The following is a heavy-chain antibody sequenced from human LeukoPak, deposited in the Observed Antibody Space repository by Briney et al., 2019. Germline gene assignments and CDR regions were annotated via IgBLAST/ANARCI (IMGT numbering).Heavy chain of an antibody. V-gene: IGHV3-64D*06. D-gene: IGHD3-10*01. CDR3: LSGDY. Sequence: GGSLRLSCSASGFTFSNYAMHWVRQAPGKGLESVSAISSNGGSTYYADSVKGRFTISRDNSRNTLYLQMSSLRAEDTVVYYCLSGDYWGQGTLVTVSS. CDR1: GFTFSNYA. J-gene: IGHJ4*02. CDR2: ISSNGGST.